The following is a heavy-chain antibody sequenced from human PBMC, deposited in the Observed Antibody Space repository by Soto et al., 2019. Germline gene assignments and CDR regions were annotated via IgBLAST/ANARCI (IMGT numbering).Heavy chain of an antibody. CDR1: GFXFSSYA. CDR2: ISGSCGST. D-gene: IGHD1-26*01. CDR3: AKDLVGATPFFDY. V-gene: IGHV3-23*01. J-gene: IGHJ4*02. Sequence: GXLRLYCASSGFXFSSYAVIWVRHAPGKGLEFVSAISGSCGSTYYADSVKGRFTISRDNSKNTLYLQMNSLRAEDTAVYYCAKDLVGATPFFDYWGQGTLVTVSS.